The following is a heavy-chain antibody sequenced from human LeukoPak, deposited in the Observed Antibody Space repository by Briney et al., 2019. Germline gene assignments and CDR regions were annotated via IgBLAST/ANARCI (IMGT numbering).Heavy chain of an antibody. CDR3: TADGGNSDP. CDR1: GFTFSSYG. CDR2: IRARRTDV. Sequence: GGSLRLSCAASGFTFSSYGMHWVRQAPGKGLEWVSSIRARRTDVLYADSVKGRFTISTDDAKRSLSLQMSSLRAEDSAVYYCTADGGNSDPWGRGTLVIVSS. D-gene: IGHD3-10*01. V-gene: IGHV3-21*01. J-gene: IGHJ5*02.